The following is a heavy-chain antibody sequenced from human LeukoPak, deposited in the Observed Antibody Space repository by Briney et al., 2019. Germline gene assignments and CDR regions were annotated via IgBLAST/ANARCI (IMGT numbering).Heavy chain of an antibody. V-gene: IGHV3-11*04. D-gene: IGHD4-17*01. CDR3: ARDLTTVTTY. CDR1: GFTVSSNY. Sequence: GGSLRLSCAASGFTVSSNYMSWVRQAPGKGLEWVSYISSSGSTIYYADSVKGRFTISRDNAKNSLYLQMNSLRAEDTAVYYCARDLTTVTTYWGQGTLVTVSS. CDR2: ISSSGSTI. J-gene: IGHJ4*02.